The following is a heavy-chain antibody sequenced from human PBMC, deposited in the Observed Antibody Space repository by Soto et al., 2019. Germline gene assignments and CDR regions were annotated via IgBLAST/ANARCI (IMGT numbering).Heavy chain of an antibody. V-gene: IGHV4-59*01. CDR2: IYYSGST. D-gene: IGHD6-13*01. CDR1: GGSTSSYY. Sequence: SETLSLTCTVSGGSTSSYYWSWIRQPPGKGLEWIGYIYYSGSTNYNPSLKSRVTISVDTSKNQFSLKLSSVTAADTAVYYCARVILAAGNYWGQGTLVTVSS. J-gene: IGHJ4*02. CDR3: ARVILAAGNY.